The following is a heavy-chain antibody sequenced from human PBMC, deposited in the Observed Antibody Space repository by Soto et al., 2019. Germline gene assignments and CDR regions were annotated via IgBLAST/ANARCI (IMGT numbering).Heavy chain of an antibody. J-gene: IGHJ6*02. CDR2: ISYDGSNK. Sequence: GGSLRLSCAASGFTFSSYAMHWVRQAPGKGLEWVAVISYDGSNKYYADSVKGRFTISRDNSKNTLYLQMNSLRAEDTAVYYCARSYRGYYYYYYGMDVWGQGTTVTVSS. CDR3: ARSYRGYYYYYYGMDV. CDR1: GFTFSSYA. D-gene: IGHD3-10*01. V-gene: IGHV3-30-3*01.